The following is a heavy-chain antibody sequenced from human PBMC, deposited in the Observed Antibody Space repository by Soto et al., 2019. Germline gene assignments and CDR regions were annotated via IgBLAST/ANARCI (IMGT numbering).Heavy chain of an antibody. V-gene: IGHV1-3*01. J-gene: IGHJ6*02. D-gene: IGHD3-10*01. CDR1: GYTFTSYA. Sequence: ASVKVSCKASGYTFTSYAMHWVRQAPGQRLEWMGWINAGNGNTKYSQKFQGRVTITRDTSASTAYMELSSLRSEDTAVYYCARGVLIGSGSYYPTARPYYYYGMDVWGQGTTVTVSS. CDR3: ARGVLIGSGSYYPTARPYYYYGMDV. CDR2: INAGNGNT.